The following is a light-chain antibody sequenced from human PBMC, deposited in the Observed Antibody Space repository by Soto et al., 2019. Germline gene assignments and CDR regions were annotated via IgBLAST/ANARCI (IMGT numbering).Light chain of an antibody. CDR2: DVS. V-gene: IGLV2-14*01. Sequence: QSVRTQPASVSGSPGQLITISCTGTSSDVSGYNYVSWYQQHQGKAHKLMIYDVSNRPSGVSNLFSGSKTGNTASLTISGLQAEDEADYYCSSYTITRTVFGFGSGTNVPV. CDR3: SSYTITRTVFG. J-gene: IGLJ1*01. CDR1: SSDVSGYNY.